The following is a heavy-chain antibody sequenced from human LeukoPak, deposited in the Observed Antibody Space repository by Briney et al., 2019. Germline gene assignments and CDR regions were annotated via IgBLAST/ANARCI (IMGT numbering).Heavy chain of an antibody. V-gene: IGHV3-21*01. Sequence: GGSLRLSCAASGFTFSSYSMNWVRQAPGKGLEWVSSISSSSSYIYYADSAKGRFTISRDNAKNSLYLQMNSLRAEDTAVYYCARDRLMYSSGWYIYWGQGTLVTVSS. CDR3: ARDRLMYSSGWYIY. CDR1: GFTFSSYS. CDR2: ISSSSSYI. J-gene: IGHJ4*02. D-gene: IGHD6-19*01.